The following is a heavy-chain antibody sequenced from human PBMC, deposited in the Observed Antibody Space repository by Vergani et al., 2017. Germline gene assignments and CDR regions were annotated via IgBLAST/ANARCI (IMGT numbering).Heavy chain of an antibody. Sequence: QVQLVQSGAEVKKPGSSVKVSCKASGGTFSSYAISWVRQAPGQGLEWMGGIIPIFGIANYAQKFKGRVTITADKSTSTAYMELSSLRSEDTAVYYCARDLGNSGSSNIPGGGYWGQGTLVTVSS. V-gene: IGHV1-69*17. J-gene: IGHJ4*02. CDR3: ARDLGNSGSSNIPGGGY. CDR1: GGTFSSYA. CDR2: IIPIFGIA. D-gene: IGHD1-26*01.